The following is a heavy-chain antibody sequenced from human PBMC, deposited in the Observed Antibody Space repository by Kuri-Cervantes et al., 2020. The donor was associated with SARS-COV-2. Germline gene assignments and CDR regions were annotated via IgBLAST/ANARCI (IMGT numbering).Heavy chain of an antibody. J-gene: IGHJ4*02. CDR3: VRSFDH. CDR1: GFDFSLYN. V-gene: IGHV3-21*01. Sequence: GESLKISCAASGFDFSLYNMNWVRQAPGKGLEWVSRISRNSNYIDYADSVKGRFIISRDNAKNSLDLQMNSLGPEDTAVCYCVRSFDHWGQGHLVTVSS. CDR2: ISRNSNYI.